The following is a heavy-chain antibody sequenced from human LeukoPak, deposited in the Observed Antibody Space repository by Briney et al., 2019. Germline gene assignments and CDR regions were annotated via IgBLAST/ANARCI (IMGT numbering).Heavy chain of an antibody. CDR1: GGSISGYS. CDR2: IYSSGST. J-gene: IGHJ3*01. Sequence: SETLSLTCTVCGGSISGYSWNWIRQPPGKGLEWIGYIYSSGSTKSNSSLRCRVAISVDTSKNQFSLRLSSVTAADTAVYYCARRGVTTYYYDCNGSMTDAFDVWGQGTMVTVSS. CDR3: ARRGVTTYYYDCNGSMTDAFDV. D-gene: IGHD3-22*01. V-gene: IGHV4-59*08.